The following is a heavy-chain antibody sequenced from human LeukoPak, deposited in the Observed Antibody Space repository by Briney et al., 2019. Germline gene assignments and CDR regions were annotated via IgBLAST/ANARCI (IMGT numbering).Heavy chain of an antibody. J-gene: IGHJ4*02. Sequence: ASVKVSCKASGYTFTGYYMHWVRQAPGQGLEWMGRINPNSGGTIYAQKFQGRVTMTRDTSISTAYMELSRLTSDDTAVYYCARGAWDYDGKDYWGQGTLVTVSS. V-gene: IGHV1-2*06. CDR3: ARGAWDYDGKDY. D-gene: IGHD1-7*01. CDR1: GYTFTGYY. CDR2: INPNSGGT.